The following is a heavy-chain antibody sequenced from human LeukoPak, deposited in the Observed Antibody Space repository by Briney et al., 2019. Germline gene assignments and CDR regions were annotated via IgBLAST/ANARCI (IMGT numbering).Heavy chain of an antibody. CDR2: INPSGGST. CDR3: ARAVAGNHYFDY. J-gene: IGHJ4*02. V-gene: IGHV1-46*01. D-gene: IGHD6-19*01. CDR1: GHTFTSYY. Sequence: ASVKVSCKASGHTFTSYYMHWVRQAPGQGLEWMGIINPSGGSTSYAQKFQGRVTMTRDTSTSTVYMELSSLRSEDAAVYYCARAVAGNHYFDYWGQGTLVTVSS.